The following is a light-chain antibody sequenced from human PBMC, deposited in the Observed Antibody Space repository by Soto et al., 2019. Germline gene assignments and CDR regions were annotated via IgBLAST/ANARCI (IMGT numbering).Light chain of an antibody. V-gene: IGKV1-27*01. J-gene: IGKJ3*01. Sequence: DIQITQSPSSLSASVGDRVTITCRASQGINNYLAWYKQKPGRVPELLISAASTLQPGVPFRFSGSKSATVFTLTISSVQPEDVATYYCQKYNSAPFTFGPGTKVDIK. CDR3: QKYNSAPFT. CDR2: AAS. CDR1: QGINNY.